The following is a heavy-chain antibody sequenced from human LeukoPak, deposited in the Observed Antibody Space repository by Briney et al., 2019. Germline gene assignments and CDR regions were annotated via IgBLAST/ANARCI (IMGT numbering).Heavy chain of an antibody. CDR1: GFTFSSYA. CDR3: ARDYDILTGEVYFDY. J-gene: IGHJ4*02. Sequence: GGSLRLSCAASGFTFSSYAMSWVRQAPGKGLEWVSAISGSGGSTYYADSVKGRFTISRDNAKNSLYLQMNSLRAEDTAVYYCARDYDILTGEVYFDYWGQGTLVTVSS. D-gene: IGHD3-9*01. V-gene: IGHV3-23*01. CDR2: ISGSGGST.